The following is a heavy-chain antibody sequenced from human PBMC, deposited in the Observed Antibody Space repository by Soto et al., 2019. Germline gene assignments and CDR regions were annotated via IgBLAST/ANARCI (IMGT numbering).Heavy chain of an antibody. CDR1: GYTLSEVS. Sequence: DSVKVSCKVSGYTLSEVSIHWVRQTPGKGLEWMGGFDPENDETSYAQKFQGRVTLTEDTSTDTAYLELSSLRSEDTAIYYCAIAAYCSGATCYSGYNWFDPWGQGTQVTVHS. J-gene: IGHJ5*02. D-gene: IGHD2-2*01. V-gene: IGHV1-24*01. CDR3: AIAAYCSGATCYSGYNWFDP. CDR2: FDPENDET.